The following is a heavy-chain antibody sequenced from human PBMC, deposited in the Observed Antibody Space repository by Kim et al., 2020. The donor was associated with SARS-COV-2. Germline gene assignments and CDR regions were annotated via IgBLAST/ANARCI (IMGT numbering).Heavy chain of an antibody. CDR1: GFTFSTSP. Sequence: GGSLRLSCQGSGFTFSTSPMDWVRQAPGKALEWVSGISGSGDNPYYSDSVEGRFTISRDNSRNTLFLDMTSLRAEDTALYFCVQEGSTEGFEKWGQGTRVIVSS. J-gene: IGHJ4*02. CDR3: VQEGSTEGFEK. CDR2: ISGSGDNP. V-gene: IGHV3-23*01. D-gene: IGHD4-17*01.